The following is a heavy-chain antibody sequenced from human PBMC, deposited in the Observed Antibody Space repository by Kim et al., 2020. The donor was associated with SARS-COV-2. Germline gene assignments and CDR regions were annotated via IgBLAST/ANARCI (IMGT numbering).Heavy chain of an antibody. CDR3: AKDVSRSSGWFNYYYYGMDV. D-gene: IGHD6-19*01. Sequence: GGSLRLSCAASGFTFSSYAMSWVRQAPGKGLEWVSAISGSGGSTYYADSVKGRFTISRDNSKNTLYLQMNSLRAEDTAVYYCAKDVSRSSGWFNYYYYGMDVWGQGTTVTVSS. CDR1: GFTFSSYA. J-gene: IGHJ6*02. V-gene: IGHV3-23*01. CDR2: ISGSGGST.